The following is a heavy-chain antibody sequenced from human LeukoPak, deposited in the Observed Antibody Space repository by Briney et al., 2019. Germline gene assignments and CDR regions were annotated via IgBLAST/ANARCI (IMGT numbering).Heavy chain of an antibody. CDR3: AKGLSGGGQRGYFDY. V-gene: IGHV3-21*01. CDR2: ISSSSNFT. D-gene: IGHD4-23*01. CDR1: GFTFSVYS. J-gene: IGHJ4*02. Sequence: GGSLRLSCAASGFTFSVYSMNWVRQSPGQGLEWVSSISSSSNFTFYADSVKGRFTISRDNSKNTLYLQMNSLRAEDTAVYYCAKGLSGGGQRGYFDYWGQGTLVTVSS.